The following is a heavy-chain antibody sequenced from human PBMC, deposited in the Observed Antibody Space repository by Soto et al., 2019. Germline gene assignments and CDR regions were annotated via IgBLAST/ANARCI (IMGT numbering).Heavy chain of an antibody. V-gene: IGHV4-30-4*01. CDR1: GVSISNSDYW. Sequence: QVQLQESGPGLVKPSQTLSLTCTVSGVSISNSDYWSSWSRQSPGKGLERIGNTYYSGTTNYNPSLKSRVTIALDTSKNQFSLKMRSVTAADTAVYYCARVSGPYYYGLDVWGQGTTVTVSS. J-gene: IGHJ6*02. CDR2: TYYSGTT. D-gene: IGHD3-3*01. CDR3: ARVSGPYYYGLDV.